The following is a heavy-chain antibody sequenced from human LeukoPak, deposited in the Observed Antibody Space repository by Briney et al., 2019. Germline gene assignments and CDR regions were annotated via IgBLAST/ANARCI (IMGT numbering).Heavy chain of an antibody. Sequence: GGSLRLSCAASGFTFSSYEMNWVRQAPGKGLEWVSYISSSGSTIYYADSVKGRFTISRDNAKNSLYLQMNSLRAEDTAVYYCAGNYVDTAFVKTILATVDLNSFGNWGQGTLVTVSS. CDR2: ISSSGSTI. CDR1: GFTFSSYE. CDR3: AGNYVDTAFVKTILATVDLNSFGN. D-gene: IGHD5-18*01. V-gene: IGHV3-48*03. J-gene: IGHJ4*02.